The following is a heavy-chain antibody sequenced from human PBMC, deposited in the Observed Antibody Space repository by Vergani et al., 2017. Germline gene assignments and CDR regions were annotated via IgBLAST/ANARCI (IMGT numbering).Heavy chain of an antibody. Sequence: QVQLVESGGGVVQRGGSLRLSCATSGFTLSNYDMQWIRQGPGKGLEFVAFIQFDGSNQYYADSVKGRFTLSRDFSKNTLYLQMNSLRTDDTATYYSAKHLRSWGIDYWGQGAQVIVSS. CDR2: IQFDGSNQ. V-gene: IGHV3-30*02. J-gene: IGHJ4*02. CDR3: AKHLRSWGIDY. CDR1: GFTLSNYD. D-gene: IGHD3-10*01.